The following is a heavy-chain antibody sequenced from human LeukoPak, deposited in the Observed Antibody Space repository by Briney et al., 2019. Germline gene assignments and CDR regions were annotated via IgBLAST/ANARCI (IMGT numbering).Heavy chain of an antibody. CDR3: AGESFSRRAGITMVRGVITY. CDR1: GGTLSNYA. CDR2: IIPILDTT. Sequence: SVKVSCKASGGTLSNYAINWVRQAPGQGLEWMGRIIPILDTTNYAQKFQGRVTIITDEPTSTAYMELITLRSGDTAVYYCAGESFSRRAGITMVRGVITYWGQGTLVTVSS. D-gene: IGHD3-10*01. V-gene: IGHV1-69*11. J-gene: IGHJ4*02.